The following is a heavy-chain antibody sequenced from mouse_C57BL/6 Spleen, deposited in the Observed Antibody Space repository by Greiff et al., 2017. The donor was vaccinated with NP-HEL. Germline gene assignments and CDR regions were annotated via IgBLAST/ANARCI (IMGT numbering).Heavy chain of an antibody. CDR3: ANRRYSYYAMDY. Sequence: EVMLVESGGGLVKPGGSLKLSCAASGFTFSDYGMHWVRQAPEKGLEWVAYISSGSSTIYYADTVKGRFTISRDNAKNTLFLQMTSLRSEDTAMYYCANRRYSYYAMDYWGQGTSVTVSS. J-gene: IGHJ4*01. CDR2: ISSGSSTI. CDR1: GFTFSDYG. D-gene: IGHD2-12*01. V-gene: IGHV5-17*01.